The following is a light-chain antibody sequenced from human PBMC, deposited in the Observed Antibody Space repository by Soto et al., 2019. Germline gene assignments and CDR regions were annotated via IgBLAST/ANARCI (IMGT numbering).Light chain of an antibody. V-gene: IGKV3-11*01. CDR2: DVS. Sequence: ESLLTPSPATLSLSPGEIATLSCRASQSVDSYLTWYQQRPGQAPRLLIYDVSKRATGNPVSFSGSGSGTDFSLTISSLEPEDVAIDYCQQRRTWPLTFGGGTKVEIK. CDR1: QSVDSY. J-gene: IGKJ4*02. CDR3: QQRRTWPLT.